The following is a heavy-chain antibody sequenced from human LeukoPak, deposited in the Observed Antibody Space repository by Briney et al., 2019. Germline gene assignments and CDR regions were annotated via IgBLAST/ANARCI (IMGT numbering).Heavy chain of an antibody. CDR2: INPDGSGT. Sequence: GGSLRLSCAASGFTFSDYSMNWVRLGPGKGLVWVSCINPDGSGTTYADSVKGRLTISRDNAKNTVFLQMNSLRAEDTAVYYCARAYDSGTYSTFDYWGQGALVTVTS. CDR1: GFTFSDYS. D-gene: IGHD3-10*01. J-gene: IGHJ4*02. CDR3: ARAYDSGTYSTFDY. V-gene: IGHV3-74*01.